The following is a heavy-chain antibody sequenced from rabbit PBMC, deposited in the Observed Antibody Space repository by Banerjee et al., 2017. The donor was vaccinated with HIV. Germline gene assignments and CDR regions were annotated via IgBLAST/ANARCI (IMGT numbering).Heavy chain of an antibody. CDR2: IYGGSSGST. Sequence: QQQLEESGGGLVKPGGTLTLTCKASGIDFSGYYCMCWVRRAPGKGLELIACIYGGSSGSTWYASWAKGRFTISKTSSTTVTLQMTSLTAADTATYFCARDLAGVIGWNFGLWGPGTLVTVS. D-gene: IGHD4-1*01. V-gene: IGHV1S45*01. CDR3: ARDLAGVIGWNFGL. CDR1: GIDFSGYYC. J-gene: IGHJ4*01.